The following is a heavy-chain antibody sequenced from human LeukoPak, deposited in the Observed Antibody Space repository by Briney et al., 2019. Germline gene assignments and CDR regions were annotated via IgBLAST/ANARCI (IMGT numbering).Heavy chain of an antibody. CDR1: GYSFTSYW. CDR2: IYPGDSDT. V-gene: IGHV5-51*01. D-gene: IGHD6-13*01. CDR3: ATPIAAAGGGLGY. Sequence: GESLKISCKGSGYSFTSYWIGWVRQMPGKGLEWMGIIYPGDSDTRYSPSFQGQVTISADKSISTAYLQWSSLKASGTAMYYCATPIAAAGGGLGYWGQGTLVTVSS. J-gene: IGHJ4*02.